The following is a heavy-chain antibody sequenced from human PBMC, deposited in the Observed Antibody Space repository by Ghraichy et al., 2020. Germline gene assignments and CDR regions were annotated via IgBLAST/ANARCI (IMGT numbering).Heavy chain of an antibody. V-gene: IGHV3-7*03. CDR2: IKQDGSEK. CDR1: GFTFSSYW. D-gene: IGHD6-19*01. CDR3: ATYSSGWYWAFDI. Sequence: GGSLRLSCAASGFTFSSYWMSWVRQAPGKGLEWVANIKQDGSEKYYVDSVKGRFTISRDNAKNSLYLQMNSLKAEDTAVYYCATYSSGWYWAFDIWGQGTMVTVSS. J-gene: IGHJ3*02.